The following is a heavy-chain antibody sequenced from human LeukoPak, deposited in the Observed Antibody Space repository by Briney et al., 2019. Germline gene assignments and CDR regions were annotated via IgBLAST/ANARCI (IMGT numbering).Heavy chain of an antibody. CDR3: ARHTVTTGGFNWFDP. CDR2: IYPGDSDT. J-gene: IGHJ5*02. CDR1: GYSFTSYW. Sequence: GESLKISCKGSGYSFTSYWIGWVRQMPGKGLEWMGIIYPGDSDTRYSPSFQGQVTISADKSISTAYLQWSSLKASDTAMYYCARHTVTTGGFNWFDPWGQGTLVTVSS. D-gene: IGHD4-11*01. V-gene: IGHV5-51*01.